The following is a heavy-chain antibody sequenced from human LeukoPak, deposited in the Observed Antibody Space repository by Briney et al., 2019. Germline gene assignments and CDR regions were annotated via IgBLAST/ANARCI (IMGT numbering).Heavy chain of an antibody. Sequence: SETLSLTCAVSGGSISSSNWWSWVRQPPGKGLEWIGEIYHSGSTNYNPSLKSRVTISVDKSKNQFSLKLSSMTAADTAVYYCARFSITMIVVVINDAFDIWGQGTMVTVSS. V-gene: IGHV4-4*02. CDR1: GGSISSSNW. D-gene: IGHD3-22*01. CDR2: IYHSGST. J-gene: IGHJ3*02. CDR3: ARFSITMIVVVINDAFDI.